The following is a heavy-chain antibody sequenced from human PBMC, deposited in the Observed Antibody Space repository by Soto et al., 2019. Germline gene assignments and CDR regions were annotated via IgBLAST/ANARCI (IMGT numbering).Heavy chain of an antibody. J-gene: IGHJ4*02. D-gene: IGHD2-2*01. Sequence: QVQLQESGPGLVKPSQTLSLTCTVSGGSISSGGYYWSWIRQHPGKGLEWIGYIYYSGSTYYNPSLKSRVTISVDTSNNQFSLKLSSVTAADAAVYYCARVSHLVVPAAISYYFDYWGQGTLVTVSS. CDR1: GGSISSGGYY. V-gene: IGHV4-31*03. CDR3: ARVSHLVVPAAISYYFDY. CDR2: IYYSGST.